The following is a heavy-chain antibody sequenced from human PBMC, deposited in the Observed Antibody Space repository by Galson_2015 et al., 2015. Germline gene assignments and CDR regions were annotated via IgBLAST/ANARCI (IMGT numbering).Heavy chain of an antibody. CDR1: GGTFSSYA. D-gene: IGHD3-3*01. Sequence: SVKVSCKASGGTFSSYAISWVRQAPGQGLEWMGGIIPIFGTANYAQKFQGRVTITADESTSTAYMELSSLRSEDTAVYYCARGKDHRGYDFWSGTYAMDVWGQGTTVTVSS. CDR3: ARGKDHRGYDFWSGTYAMDV. CDR2: IIPIFGTA. V-gene: IGHV1-69*13. J-gene: IGHJ6*02.